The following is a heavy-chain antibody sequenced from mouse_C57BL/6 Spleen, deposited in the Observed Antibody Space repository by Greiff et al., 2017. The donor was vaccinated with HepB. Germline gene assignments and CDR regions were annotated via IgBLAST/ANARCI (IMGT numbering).Heavy chain of an antibody. CDR3: ARTRYYSNHFDY. J-gene: IGHJ2*01. CDR1: GYTFTSYW. V-gene: IGHV1-55*01. CDR2: IYPGSGST. D-gene: IGHD2-5*01. Sequence: VQLQQPGAELVKPGASVKMSCKASGYTFTSYWITWVKQRPGQGLEWIGDIYPGSGSTNYNEKFKSKATLTVDTSSSTAYMQLSSLTSEDSAVYYCARTRYYSNHFDYWGQGTTLTVSS.